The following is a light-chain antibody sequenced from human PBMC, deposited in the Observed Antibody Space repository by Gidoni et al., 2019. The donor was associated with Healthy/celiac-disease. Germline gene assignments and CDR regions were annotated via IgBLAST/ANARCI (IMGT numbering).Light chain of an antibody. CDR3: QQYNNWPPWT. CDR1: QSVSSN. V-gene: IGKV3-15*01. CDR2: GAS. Sequence: DIEMTQSPATLSVSPGERATISCRASQSVSSNLAWYQQKPGQAPRLLIYGASTRATGIPARFSGSGSGTEFTLISSSMQSEDVAVYYCQQYNNWPPWTFGPGTKVEIK. J-gene: IGKJ1*01.